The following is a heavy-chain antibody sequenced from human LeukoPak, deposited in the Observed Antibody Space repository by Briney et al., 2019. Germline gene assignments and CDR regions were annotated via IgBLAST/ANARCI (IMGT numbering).Heavy chain of an antibody. CDR2: ISGSGGST. CDR3: AKGSFYLPFDY. D-gene: IGHD2/OR15-2a*01. V-gene: IGHV3-23*01. J-gene: IGHJ4*02. Sequence: GGSLRLSCAASGFTFSIYAMSWVRQAPGKGLEWVSAISGSGGSTYHADSVKGRFTISRDNSKNTLYLQMNSLRAEDTAVYYCAKGSFYLPFDYWGQGTLVTVSS. CDR1: GFTFSIYA.